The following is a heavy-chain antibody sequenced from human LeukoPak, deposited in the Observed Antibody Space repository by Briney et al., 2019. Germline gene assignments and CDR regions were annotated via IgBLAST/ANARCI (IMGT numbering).Heavy chain of an antibody. CDR3: AKDRMATH. J-gene: IGHJ4*02. V-gene: IGHV3-9*01. CDR2: ISWNSGSI. Sequence: PGGSLRLSCAASGFTFDDYAMHWVRQAPGKGLEWVSGISWNSGSIGYADSVQGRFTISRDNAKNSLYLQMNSLRAEDTALYYCAKDRMATHWGQGTLVTVSS. CDR1: GFTFDDYA. D-gene: IGHD5-24*01.